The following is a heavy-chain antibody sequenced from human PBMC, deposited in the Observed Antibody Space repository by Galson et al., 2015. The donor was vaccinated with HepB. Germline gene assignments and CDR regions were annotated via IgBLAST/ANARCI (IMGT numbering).Heavy chain of an antibody. D-gene: IGHD5-12*01. CDR2: IIPILGIA. CDR3: ARDGEGYSGYDYPVAGTGGCDY. V-gene: IGHV1-69*04. J-gene: IGHJ4*02. Sequence: SVKVSCKASGGTFSSYAISWVRQAPGQGLEWMGRIIPILGIANYAQKFQGRVTITADKSTSTAYMELSSLRSEDTAVYYCARDGEGYSGYDYPVAGTGGCDYWGQGTLVTVSS. CDR1: GGTFSSYA.